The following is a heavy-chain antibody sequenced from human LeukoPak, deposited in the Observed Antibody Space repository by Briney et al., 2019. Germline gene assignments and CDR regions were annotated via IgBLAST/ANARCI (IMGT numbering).Heavy chain of an antibody. V-gene: IGHV5-51*01. CDR1: GYSFTSYW. CDR2: IYPGDSDT. D-gene: IGHD4-23*01. J-gene: IGHJ3*02. Sequence: GESLKISCKGSGYSFTSYWIGWVRQMPGKGLEWMGIIYPGDSDTRYSPSFQGQVTISADKSISTAYLQWSSLKAPDTAMYYCARQRVGIYGGNSDGAFDIWGQGTMVTVSS. CDR3: ARQRVGIYGGNSDGAFDI.